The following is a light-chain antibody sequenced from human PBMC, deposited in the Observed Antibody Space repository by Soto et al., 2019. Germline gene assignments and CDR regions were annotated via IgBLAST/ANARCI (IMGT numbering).Light chain of an antibody. Sequence: QSVLTQPPSVSGAPGQRVTISCTGSSSNIGAGYDVHWYQQLPGTAPKLLIYGNSSRPSGVPDRFSGSKSGTSASLAITGLQAEDEADYYCQSYDSSLSVVVFSGGTKLTVL. CDR1: SSNIGAGYD. CDR2: GNS. J-gene: IGLJ2*01. V-gene: IGLV1-40*01. CDR3: QSYDSSLSVVV.